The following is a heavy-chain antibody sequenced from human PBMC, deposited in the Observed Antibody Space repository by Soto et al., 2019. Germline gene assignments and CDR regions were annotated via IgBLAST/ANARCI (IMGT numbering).Heavy chain of an antibody. J-gene: IGHJ4*02. CDR1: GYTFTSYG. Sequence: ASVKVSCKTSGYTFTSYGISWVRQAPGQGPEWMGWISVYIGNTNYAQKLQGRVTLTTDTSTSTAYMELRSLRSDDTAVYYCAPHTLDTGMPSGYWGQGTLVTVSS. CDR3: APHTLDTGMPSGY. D-gene: IGHD5-18*01. V-gene: IGHV1-18*04. CDR2: ISVYIGNT.